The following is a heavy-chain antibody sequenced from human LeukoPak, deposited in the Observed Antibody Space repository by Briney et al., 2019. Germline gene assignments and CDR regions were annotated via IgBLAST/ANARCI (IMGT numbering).Heavy chain of an antibody. J-gene: IGHJ6*03. CDR1: GGSITNYY. CDR3: ARASVTYYYCYYMDV. D-gene: IGHD4-11*01. V-gene: IGHV4-59*01. Sequence: PSETLSLTCTVSGGSITNYYWTWIRQPPGKGLEWIGYIHYSGSTNYNPSLKSRVTISVDTSKNQFSLKLSSVTAADTAVYYCARASVTYYYCYYMDVWGKGTTVTVSS. CDR2: IHYSGST.